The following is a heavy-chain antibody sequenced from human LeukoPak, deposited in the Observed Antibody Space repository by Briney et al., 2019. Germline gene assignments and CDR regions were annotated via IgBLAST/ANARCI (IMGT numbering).Heavy chain of an antibody. Sequence: GGSLRLSCAASGFTFDDYAMHWVRQAPGKGLEWVSGISWNSGSIVYADSVKGRFPISRDNAKNPLYLQMNSLRAEDMAFYYCAKQGFGELLLGYFDYWRQGTLVTVSS. CDR1: GFTFDDYA. V-gene: IGHV3-9*03. D-gene: IGHD3-10*01. J-gene: IGHJ4*02. CDR3: AKQGFGELLLGYFDY. CDR2: ISWNSGSI.